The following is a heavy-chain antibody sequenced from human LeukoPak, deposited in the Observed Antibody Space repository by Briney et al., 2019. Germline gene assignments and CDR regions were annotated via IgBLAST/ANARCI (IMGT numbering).Heavy chain of an antibody. Sequence: PGGSLRLSCAASGFTLSSNEMNWVRQAPGKGLEWLSYISSSGGTIHYVDSVKGRFTISRDNAKNSLFLQMNSQRAEDTAVYYCASGVHYSSGWIDIWGQGTMVTVPS. CDR2: ISSSGGTI. CDR1: GFTLSSNE. D-gene: IGHD6-19*01. J-gene: IGHJ3*02. CDR3: ASGVHYSSGWIDI. V-gene: IGHV3-48*03.